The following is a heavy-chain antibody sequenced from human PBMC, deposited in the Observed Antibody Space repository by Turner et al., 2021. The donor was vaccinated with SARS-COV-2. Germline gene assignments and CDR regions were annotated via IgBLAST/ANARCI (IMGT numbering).Heavy chain of an antibody. CDR1: GLTFSTYA. CDR3: AKRSSSSSSYYYGMDV. J-gene: IGHJ6*02. D-gene: IGHD6-6*01. CDR2: ISGGGGST. Sequence: DVQLLESGGGLVQPGGSLRLSCAASGLTFSTYAMSWVRQDPGKGLEWVSDISGGGGSTYYADSVKGRFTISRDNSKNTLYLQMNSLRAEDTAVYHCAKRSSSSSSYYYGMDVWGQGTTVTVSS. V-gene: IGHV3-23*01.